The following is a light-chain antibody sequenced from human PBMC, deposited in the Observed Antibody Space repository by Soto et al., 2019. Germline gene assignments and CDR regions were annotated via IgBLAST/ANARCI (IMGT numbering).Light chain of an antibody. CDR3: SSNTVSNTPV. CDR2: EVS. CDR1: SSDVGGYNY. Sequence: SVLTQPASVSGSPGQSITISCTGTSSDVGGYNYVSWYQQHPGKAPKLMIYEVSHRHSGVSNRFSGSKSGTTASLTISGLRAEDEASYYYSSNTVSNTPVFGVGTQLTVL. V-gene: IGLV2-14*01. J-gene: IGLJ2*01.